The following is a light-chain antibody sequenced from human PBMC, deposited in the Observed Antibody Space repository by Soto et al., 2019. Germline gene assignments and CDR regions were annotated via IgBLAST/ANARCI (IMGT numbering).Light chain of an antibody. CDR1: QDISNY. CDR2: DAS. V-gene: IGKV1-33*01. CDR3: QQYDNIFT. Sequence: DIQMTQSPSSLSASVGDRVTITCQASQDISNYLNWYQQKPGKAPKLLIYDASNLETGVPSRFSGSGSGTDFTFTISSLQPEDIATYYCQQYDNIFTFVPGTKVDIK. J-gene: IGKJ3*01.